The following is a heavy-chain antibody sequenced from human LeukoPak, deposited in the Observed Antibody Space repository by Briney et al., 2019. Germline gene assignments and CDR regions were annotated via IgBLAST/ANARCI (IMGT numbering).Heavy chain of an antibody. V-gene: IGHV4-61*02. J-gene: IGHJ4*02. CDR3: ARMYYDFWSGYYGGIDY. CDR2: IYTGGST. Sequence: SQTLSLTCTVSGGSISSGSYYWSWIRQPAGKGLEWIGRIYTGGSTNYNPSLKSRVTISVDTSKNQFSLKLSSVTAADTAVYYCARMYYDFWSGYYGGIDYWGQGTLVTVSS. CDR1: GGSISSGSYY. D-gene: IGHD3-3*01.